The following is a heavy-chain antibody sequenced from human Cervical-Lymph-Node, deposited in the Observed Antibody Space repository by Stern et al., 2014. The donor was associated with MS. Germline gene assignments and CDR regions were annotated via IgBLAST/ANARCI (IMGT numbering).Heavy chain of an antibody. J-gene: IGHJ5*02. CDR1: GG. V-gene: IGHV1-69*06. CDR3: ARGAGDNWFDP. Sequence: VQLVESGADVKKPGSSVRVSCKASGGISWLRQAPGQGLEWMGGIIPFVGTGTVNYAQNFQGRLTTIADTSTNTTYMELSSLRFDAAAVYYCARGAGDNWFDPWGQGTLVSVSS. CDR2: IIPFVGTG. D-gene: IGHD3-10*01.